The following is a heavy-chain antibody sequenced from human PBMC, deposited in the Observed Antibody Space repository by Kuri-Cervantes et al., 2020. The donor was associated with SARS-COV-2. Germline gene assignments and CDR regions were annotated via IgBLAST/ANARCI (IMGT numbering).Heavy chain of an antibody. CDR2: VYHSGST. Sequence: GSLRLSCTVSNYSISSGYYWGWIRQPPGKGLEWIASVYHSGSTSYSPSLKSRVTISVEKSKNQFSLKLNSVTAADTATYYCARDNNDFWSGASLPGYWGQGTLVTVSS. J-gene: IGHJ4*02. CDR1: NYSISSGYY. D-gene: IGHD3-3*01. V-gene: IGHV4-38-2*02. CDR3: ARDNNDFWSGASLPGY.